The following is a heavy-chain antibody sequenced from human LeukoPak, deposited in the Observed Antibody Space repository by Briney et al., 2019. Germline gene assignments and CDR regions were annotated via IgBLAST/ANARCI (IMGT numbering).Heavy chain of an antibody. CDR3: AIHIVVFPAATKKNWFDP. D-gene: IGHD2-2*01. J-gene: IGHJ5*02. V-gene: IGHV4-34*01. Sequence: RTTETLSLTCAVYGGSFSGYYWSWIRQPPGKGLEWIGEINHSGSTNYNPSLKSRVTISVDTSKNQFSLKLSSVTAADTAVYYCAIHIVVFPAATKKNWFDPWGQGTLVTVSS. CDR1: GGSFSGYY. CDR2: INHSGST.